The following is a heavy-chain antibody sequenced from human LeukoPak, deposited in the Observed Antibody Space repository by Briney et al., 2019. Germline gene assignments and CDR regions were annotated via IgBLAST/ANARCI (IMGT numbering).Heavy chain of an antibody. CDR3: ATTPPRRGLHFDY. V-gene: IGHV1-3*03. J-gene: IGHJ4*02. D-gene: IGHD1/OR15-1a*01. Sequence: GASVKVSCKASGYTFTSYAMHWVRQAPGQRLEWMGWINAGNGNTKYSQEFQGRVTMTEDTSTDTAYMELSSLRSEDTAVYYCATTPPRRGLHFDYWGQGTLVTVSS. CDR2: INAGNGNT. CDR1: GYTFTSYA.